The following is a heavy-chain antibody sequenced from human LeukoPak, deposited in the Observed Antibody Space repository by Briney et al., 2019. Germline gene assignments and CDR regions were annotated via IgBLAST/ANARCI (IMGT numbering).Heavy chain of an antibody. CDR3: ARVGARLGAFDI. CDR2: IRYDGSNK. J-gene: IGHJ3*02. D-gene: IGHD6-25*01. CDR1: GFTFSSYG. Sequence: GGSLRLSCAASGFTFSSYGMHWVRQAPGKGLEWVAFIRYDGSNKYYADSVKGRFTISRDNSKNTLYLQMNSLRAEDTAVYYCARVGARLGAFDIWGQGTMVTVSS. V-gene: IGHV3-30*02.